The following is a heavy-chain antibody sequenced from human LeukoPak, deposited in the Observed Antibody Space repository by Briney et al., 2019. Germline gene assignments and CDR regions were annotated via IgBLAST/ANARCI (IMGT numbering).Heavy chain of an antibody. CDR2: ISGLNGDT. J-gene: IGHJ5*02. V-gene: IGHV1-18*04. CDR1: GYTFTDFG. Sequence: ASAKVSCKASGYTFTDFGISWVRQAPGQGLDWMGWISGLNGDTKYAQNFQGRVSMATDTSTSTVYMELRSLTSDDTGVYYCARDLLVICRSTHCQKDENWFDPWGQGTLVVVSS. CDR3: ARDLLVICRSTHCQKDENWFDP. D-gene: IGHD2-2*01.